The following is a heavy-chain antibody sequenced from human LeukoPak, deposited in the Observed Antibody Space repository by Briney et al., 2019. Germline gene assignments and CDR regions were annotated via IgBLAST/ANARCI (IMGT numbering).Heavy chain of an antibody. CDR2: ISWNSGSI. CDR1: GFTFDDYA. D-gene: IGHD1-26*01. V-gene: IGHV3-9*01. J-gene: IGHJ3*02. CDR3: AKGVSGSIVGVTSDAFDI. Sequence: GGSLRLSCAVSGFTFDDYAMHWVRKAPGTGLERVSGISWNSGSIGYADSVKGRFTISRDNAKNSLYLQMNSLRAEDTALYYCAKGVSGSIVGVTSDAFDIWGQGTMVTVSS.